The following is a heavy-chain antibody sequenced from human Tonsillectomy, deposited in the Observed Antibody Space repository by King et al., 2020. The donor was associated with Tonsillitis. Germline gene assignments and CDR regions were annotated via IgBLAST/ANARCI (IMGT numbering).Heavy chain of an antibody. V-gene: IGHV4-59*01. J-gene: IGHJ4*02. CDR3: ARSTTPAGPRDFDY. CDR2: MYYSGST. D-gene: IGHD2-2*01. Sequence: VQLQESGPGLVKPSETLSLTCTVSGGSISSYYWSWIRQPPGKGLEWIGCMYYSGSTNYNPSLNSRVTISVDTSKSQFSLKLSSVTAADTAVYYCARSTTPAGPRDFDYWGQGTLVTVSS. CDR1: GGSISSYY.